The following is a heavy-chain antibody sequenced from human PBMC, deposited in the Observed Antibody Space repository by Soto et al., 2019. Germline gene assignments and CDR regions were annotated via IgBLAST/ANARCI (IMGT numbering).Heavy chain of an antibody. Sequence: QVQLVQSGAEVKKPGASVKVSCKASRYTCISYDINWVRQATGQGLEWIGWMNPKSANTGYAQNFQGRVTMTRNTSISRAYMELSSLRSEDTAVYYCARSPSWETTVTPYYFDYWGQGTLVTVSS. CDR1: RYTCISYD. V-gene: IGHV1-8*01. CDR2: MNPKSANT. CDR3: ARSPSWETTVTPYYFDY. D-gene: IGHD4-4*01. J-gene: IGHJ4*02.